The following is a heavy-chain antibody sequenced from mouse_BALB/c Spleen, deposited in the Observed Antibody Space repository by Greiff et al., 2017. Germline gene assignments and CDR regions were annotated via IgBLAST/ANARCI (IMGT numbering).Heavy chain of an antibody. Sequence: GASVKISCKASGYSFTGYYMHWVKQSHGKSLEWIGYISCYNGATSYNQKFKGKATFTVDTSSSTAYMQFNSLTSEDSAVYYCAKGGSNMITTFAYWGQGTLVTVSA. CDR2: ISCYNGAT. D-gene: IGHD2-4*01. CDR1: GYSFTGYY. J-gene: IGHJ3*01. CDR3: AKGGSNMITTFAY. V-gene: IGHV1S34*01.